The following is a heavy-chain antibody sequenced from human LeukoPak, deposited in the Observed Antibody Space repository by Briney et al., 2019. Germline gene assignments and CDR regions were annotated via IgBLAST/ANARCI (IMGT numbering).Heavy chain of an antibody. CDR3: ARMYSSSPQFDY. CDR1: GFTFSSYS. Sequence: GGSLRLSCAASGFTFSSYSMNWVRQAPGKGLEWVSSISSSSSYIYCADSVKGRFTISRDNAKNSLYLQMNSLRAEDTAVYYCARMYSSSPQFDYWGQGTLVTVSS. J-gene: IGHJ4*02. D-gene: IGHD6-6*01. V-gene: IGHV3-21*01. CDR2: ISSSSSYI.